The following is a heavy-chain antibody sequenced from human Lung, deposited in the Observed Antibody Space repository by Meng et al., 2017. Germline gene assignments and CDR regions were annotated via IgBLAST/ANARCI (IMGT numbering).Heavy chain of an antibody. CDR1: GGFITCRSW. CDR3: ARFDTSPSGRVDY. Sequence: VEVHGPVPRLVKPSGTLSLTCAVSGGFITCRSWWRWVRQSPGKGLGCFGEIFPSCSTYFNTPLARRVTTSVDKSKMQFSLKVDSETAAYTATYYCARFDTSPSGRVDYWGQGTLVTVSS. J-gene: IGHJ4*02. V-gene: IGHV4-4*02. D-gene: IGHD1-26*01. CDR2: IFPSCST.